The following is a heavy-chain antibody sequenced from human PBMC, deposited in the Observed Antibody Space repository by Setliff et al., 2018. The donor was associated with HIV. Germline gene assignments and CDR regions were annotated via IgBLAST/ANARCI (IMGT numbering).Heavy chain of an antibody. J-gene: IGHJ6*01. Sequence: PSETLSLTCAVSGYSISIGYYWGWIRQPPGKGLEWIGNIYHSGSTYYNPSLKSRVTISVDTSKNRFSLKLSSVTAADTAVYYCARDNSYYYGSGSHYWYGMDVWGQGTTVTVSS. D-gene: IGHD3-10*01. CDR3: ARDNSYYYGSGSHYWYGMDV. CDR2: IYHSGST. CDR1: GYSISIGYY. V-gene: IGHV4-38-2*02.